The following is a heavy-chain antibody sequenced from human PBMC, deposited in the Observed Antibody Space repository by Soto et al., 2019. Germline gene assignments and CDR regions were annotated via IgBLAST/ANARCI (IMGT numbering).Heavy chain of an antibody. D-gene: IGHD1-1*01. CDR1: GGTFSSYS. V-gene: IGHV1-69*06. Sequence: SVKVYCKAAGGTFSSYSSSCVRQAPGQGLEWMGGIIPIFGTANYAQKFQGRVTITADKSTSTAYMELSSLRSEDTAVYYCAGYPTGYYGMDVWGQGTTVTVSS. CDR3: AGYPTGYYGMDV. J-gene: IGHJ6*02. CDR2: IIPIFGTA.